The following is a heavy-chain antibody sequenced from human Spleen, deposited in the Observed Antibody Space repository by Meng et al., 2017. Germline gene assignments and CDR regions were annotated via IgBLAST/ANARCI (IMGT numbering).Heavy chain of an antibody. CDR1: DDSISSYY. CDR2: IYHNGDT. Sequence: SETLSLTCTVSDDSISSYYWNWIRQPPGKGLEWIGFIYHNGDTNYNPSLKSRVTISVDTSKNQFSLKLVSVTAADTAVYYCARGRRVIHPYCFDHWGQGTLVTVSS. CDR3: ARGRRVIHPYCFDH. J-gene: IGHJ4*02. D-gene: IGHD3-10*01. V-gene: IGHV4-59*01.